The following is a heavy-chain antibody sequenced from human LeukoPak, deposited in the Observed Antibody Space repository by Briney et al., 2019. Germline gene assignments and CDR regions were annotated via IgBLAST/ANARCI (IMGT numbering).Heavy chain of an antibody. CDR1: GFTFDDYA. Sequence: GRSLRLSCAASGFTFDDYAMLWVRQAPGKGLEWVSGISWNSGSIGYADSVKGRFTISRDNAKNSLYLQMNSLRAEDTALYYCAKDAIAGMATITVSAFDIWGQGTMVTVSS. V-gene: IGHV3-9*01. D-gene: IGHD5-12*01. J-gene: IGHJ3*02. CDR3: AKDAIAGMATITVSAFDI. CDR2: ISWNSGSI.